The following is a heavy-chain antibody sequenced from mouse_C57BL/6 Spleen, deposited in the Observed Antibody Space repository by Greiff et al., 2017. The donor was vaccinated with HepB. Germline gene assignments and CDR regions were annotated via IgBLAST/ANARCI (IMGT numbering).Heavy chain of an antibody. CDR1: GYTFTSYW. D-gene: IGHD1-1*01. J-gene: IGHJ1*03. Sequence: QVQLQQPGAELVKPGASVKVSCKASGYTFTSYWMHWVKQRPGQGLEWIGMIHPNSGSTNYNEKFKSKATLTVDKSSSTAYMQLSSLTSEDSAVYYCARDESTTNWYFDVCGTGTTFTVSS. V-gene: IGHV1-64*01. CDR3: ARDESTTNWYFDV. CDR2: IHPNSGST.